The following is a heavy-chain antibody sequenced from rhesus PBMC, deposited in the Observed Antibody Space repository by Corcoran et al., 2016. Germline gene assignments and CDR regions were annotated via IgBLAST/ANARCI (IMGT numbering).Heavy chain of an antibody. CDR3: ARLGNGAFDF. CDR1: GCSISSSY. Sequence: QLQLQESGPGLVKPSEILSLTCPVSGCSISSSYWSWLRQAPGKGLEWIGYIYGSGSSTNYNPSHKSRVTLSVDTSKNQLSLKLSSVTTADTAVYYCARLGNGAFDFWGQGLRVTVSS. V-gene: IGHV4-169*01. J-gene: IGHJ3*01. D-gene: IGHD1-32*01. CDR2: IYGSGSST.